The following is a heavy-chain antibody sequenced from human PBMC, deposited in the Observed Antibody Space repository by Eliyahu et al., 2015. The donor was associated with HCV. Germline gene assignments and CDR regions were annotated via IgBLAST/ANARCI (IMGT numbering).Heavy chain of an antibody. J-gene: IGHJ3*02. CDR3: VAPIYCGGDCYPDDAFDI. CDR1: GYTFTSYY. D-gene: IGHD2-21*02. CDR2: INPSGGST. V-gene: IGHV1-46*01. Sequence: QVQLVQSGAEVKKPGASVKVSCKASGYTFTSYYMHWVRQAPGQGLEWMGIINPSGGSTSYAQKFQGRVTMTRDTSTSTVYMELSSLRSEDTAVYYCVAPIYCGGDCYPDDAFDIWGQGTMVTVSS.